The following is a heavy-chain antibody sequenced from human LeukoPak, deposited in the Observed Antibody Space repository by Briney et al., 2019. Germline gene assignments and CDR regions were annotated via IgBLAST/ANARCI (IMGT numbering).Heavy chain of an antibody. D-gene: IGHD6-19*01. CDR3: ARVWGSSGWYSIDY. CDR1: GGTFTSYA. J-gene: IGHJ4*02. CDR2: LIPIFGTA. Sequence: ASVKVSCKASGGTFTSYAISWVRQAPGQVLEWMGGLIPIFGTANYAQKFQGRVTITADESTSTAYMELSSLRSEDTAVYYCARVWGSSGWYSIDYWGQGTLVTVSS. V-gene: IGHV1-69*13.